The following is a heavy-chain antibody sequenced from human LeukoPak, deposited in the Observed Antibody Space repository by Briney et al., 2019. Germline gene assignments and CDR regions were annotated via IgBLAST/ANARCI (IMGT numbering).Heavy chain of an antibody. CDR1: QFTFSSYA. Sequence: PGGSLRLSCVSSQFTFSSYAMSWVRQAPGKGLEWVSTISDSGDNTHHADSVKGRFTISRDNSKNTLYLQMNSLRAEDTAVYYSAKDHSSSSYEEYYYYGMDVWGQGTTVTVSS. D-gene: IGHD6-13*01. CDR3: AKDHSSSSYEEYYYYGMDV. CDR2: ISDSGDNT. J-gene: IGHJ6*02. V-gene: IGHV3-23*01.